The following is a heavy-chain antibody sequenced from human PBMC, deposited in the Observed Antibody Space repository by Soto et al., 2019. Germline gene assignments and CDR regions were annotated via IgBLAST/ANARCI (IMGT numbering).Heavy chain of an antibody. CDR2: ISWNSGSI. Sequence: EVQLAESGGGLVQPGRSLRLSCAASGFTFDDYAMHWVRQAPGKGLEWVSGISWNSGSIGYADSVKGRFTISRDNAKNSLYLQMNSLRAEDTALYYCAKEGGSSYFDYWGQGTLVTVSS. CDR1: GFTFDDYA. J-gene: IGHJ4*02. V-gene: IGHV3-9*01. CDR3: AKEGGSSYFDY.